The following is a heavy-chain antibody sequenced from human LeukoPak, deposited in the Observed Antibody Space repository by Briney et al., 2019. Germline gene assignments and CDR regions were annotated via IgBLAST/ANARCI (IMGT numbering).Heavy chain of an antibody. V-gene: IGHV1-46*01. Sequence: ASVKVSCKASGYTFTSYYMHWVRQAPGQGLEWMGIINPSGGSTSYAQKFQGRVTMTRDMSTSTVYMELSSLRSEDTAVYYCARATDYGDYVGAFDIWAKGQWSPSLQ. CDR1: GYTFTSYY. CDR3: ARATDYGDYVGAFDI. CDR2: INPSGGST. D-gene: IGHD4-17*01. J-gene: IGHJ3*02.